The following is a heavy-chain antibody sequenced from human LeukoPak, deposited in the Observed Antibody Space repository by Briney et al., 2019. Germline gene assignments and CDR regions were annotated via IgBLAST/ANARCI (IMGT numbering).Heavy chain of an antibody. Sequence: GASVKVSCKASGYTFNDYYIHWVRQAPGQGLEWMGWINPNSGGTKYARRFQGRVTMTRDASISTAYTELSSLRSDDTAVYYCARVVDGYNYGAFDIWGQGTVVTVSS. J-gene: IGHJ3*02. CDR3: ARVVDGYNYGAFDI. V-gene: IGHV1-2*02. CDR1: GYTFNDYY. D-gene: IGHD5-24*01. CDR2: INPNSGGT.